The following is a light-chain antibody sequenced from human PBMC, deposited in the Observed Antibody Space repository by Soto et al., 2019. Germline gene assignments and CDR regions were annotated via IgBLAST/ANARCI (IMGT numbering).Light chain of an antibody. CDR3: KQYNSWLWT. CDR2: GAS. Sequence: EIVLTQSPGTLSLSPGERATLSCRASQSVSSKLAWYQQKPGQAPRLLIYGASTRATGIPARFSGSGSGTEFTLIISSLQSEDSAVYYCKQYNSWLWTFGQGTKVDIK. CDR1: QSVSSK. V-gene: IGKV3-15*01. J-gene: IGKJ1*01.